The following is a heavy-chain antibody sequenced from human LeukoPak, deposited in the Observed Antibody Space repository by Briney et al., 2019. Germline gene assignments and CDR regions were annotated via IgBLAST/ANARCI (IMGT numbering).Heavy chain of an antibody. J-gene: IGHJ4*02. Sequence: GESLKISCKGSGYSFTGHWIGWVRQMPGKGLEWMGIIYARDSDTKYNPSFQGQVTMSVDKSISTAYLQLSSLKASDTAVYYCARYTAYRRWNFFDYWGQGTLLTVTS. D-gene: IGHD3-16*01. V-gene: IGHV5-51*01. CDR3: ARYTAYRRWNFFDY. CDR1: GYSFTGHW. CDR2: IYARDSDT.